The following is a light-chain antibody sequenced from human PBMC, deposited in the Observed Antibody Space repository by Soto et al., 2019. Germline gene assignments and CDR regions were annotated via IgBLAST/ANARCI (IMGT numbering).Light chain of an antibody. CDR2: RGA. J-gene: IGKJ1*01. V-gene: IGKV3-20*01. CDR1: QSVSSY. Sequence: EIVLTQTPATLSLSPGERATLSCRASQSVSSYLAWYQQKPGEAPRRLINRGASSTACIPDKCSGSRSGTEFTLTISRLEPEEVAVDYCHHYYGSPAWTFGQGTKVDIK. CDR3: HHYYGSPAWT.